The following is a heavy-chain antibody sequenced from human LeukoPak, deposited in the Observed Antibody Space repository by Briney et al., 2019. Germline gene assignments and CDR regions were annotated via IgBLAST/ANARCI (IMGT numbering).Heavy chain of an antibody. V-gene: IGHV4-59*01. D-gene: IGHD5-18*01. J-gene: IGHJ4*02. CDR1: GGSISSYY. Sequence: SETLSLTCTVSGGSISSYYWSWIRQPPGKGLEWIGYIYYSGSTNYNPSLKSRVTISVDTSKNQFSLKLSSVTAADTAVYYCARQIGYSYGLAFDYWGQGTLVTVSS. CDR2: IYYSGST. CDR3: ARQIGYSYGLAFDY.